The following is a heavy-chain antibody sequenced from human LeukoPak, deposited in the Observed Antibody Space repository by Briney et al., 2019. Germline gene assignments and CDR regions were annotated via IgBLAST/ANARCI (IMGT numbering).Heavy chain of an antibody. CDR3: AKEDPRIAAAGDY. CDR1: GFIFSNYA. CDR2: ISSSGGTT. D-gene: IGHD6-13*01. V-gene: IGHV3-23*01. Sequence: GGSLRLSCAASGFIFSNYAMTWVRQAPGKGLQWVSGISSSGGTTRYADSVKGRFTISRDNSKNTLYLQMNSLRAEDTAVYYCAKEDPRIAAAGDYWGQGTLVTVSS. J-gene: IGHJ4*02.